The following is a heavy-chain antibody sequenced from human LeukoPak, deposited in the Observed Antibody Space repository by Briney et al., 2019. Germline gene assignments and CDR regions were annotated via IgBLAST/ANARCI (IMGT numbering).Heavy chain of an antibody. V-gene: IGHV4-59*01. CDR2: IYYSGST. Sequence: SETLSLTCTVSGGSISSYYWSWIRQPPGKGLEWIGYIYYSGSTNYNPSLKSRVTISVDTSKNQFSLKLSSVTAADTAVYYCARGGPPGHNWFDPWGQGTLVTVSS. CDR1: GGSISSYY. D-gene: IGHD1-14*01. CDR3: ARGGPPGHNWFDP. J-gene: IGHJ5*02.